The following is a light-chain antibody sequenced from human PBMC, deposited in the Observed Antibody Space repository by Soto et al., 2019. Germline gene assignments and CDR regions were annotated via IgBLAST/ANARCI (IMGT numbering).Light chain of an antibody. CDR2: LSSDGSH. V-gene: IGLV4-69*01. CDR1: SGHSSYA. J-gene: IGLJ2*01. CDR3: QTWDTGARVV. Sequence: QSVPTQSPSASASLGASVKLTCSQSSGHSSYAIAWHQQQPEKGPRYLMKLSSDGSHSKGDGIPDRFSGSSSGAERYLTISSLQSEDEADYYCQTWDTGARVVFGGGTKLTVL.